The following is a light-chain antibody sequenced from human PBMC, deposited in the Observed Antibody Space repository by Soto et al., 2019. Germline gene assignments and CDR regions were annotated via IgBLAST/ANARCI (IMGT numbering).Light chain of an antibody. CDR1: SSNIGAGYD. CDR2: GNS. Sequence: QSVLTQPPSVSGAPGQRVTISCTGSSSNIGAGYDVHWYQQLPGTAPKLLIYGNSNRPSGVPDRFSGSKSGTSASLAITGLQAEDEADYYCLLYYGDAQLGVFGGGTKLTVL. V-gene: IGLV1-40*01. CDR3: LLYYGDAQLGV. J-gene: IGLJ3*02.